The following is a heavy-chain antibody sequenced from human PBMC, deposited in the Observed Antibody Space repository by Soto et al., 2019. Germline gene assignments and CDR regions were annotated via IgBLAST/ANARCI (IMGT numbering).Heavy chain of an antibody. CDR3: ARERYVASRHSQYDS. CDR2: TSTNNDDR. CDR1: GYRFSTYG. D-gene: IGHD2-15*01. V-gene: IGHV1-18*04. Sequence: GASVKVSCKASGYRFSTYGINWVRQAPGQGLEWMGWTSTNNDDRNYAQKFQGRVTFTTDTSTSTAYMELRSLRSDDTAVYFCARERYVASRHSQYDSWGQGTQVTVSS. J-gene: IGHJ4*02.